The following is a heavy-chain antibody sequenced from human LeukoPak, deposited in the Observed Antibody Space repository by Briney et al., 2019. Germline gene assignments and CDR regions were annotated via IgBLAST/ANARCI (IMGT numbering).Heavy chain of an antibody. CDR1: GYTFTGYY. CDR3: ARGGAGILRFLEPRRRAFDI. D-gene: IGHD3-3*01. Sequence: PGASVTVSCTASGYTFTGYYMYWVRQAPGQGLEWMGRINPSGGSTSYAQKFQGRVTMTRDTSTSTVYMELSSLRSEDTAVYYCARGGAGILRFLEPRRRAFDIWGQGTMVTVSS. J-gene: IGHJ3*02. CDR2: INPSGGST. V-gene: IGHV1-46*01.